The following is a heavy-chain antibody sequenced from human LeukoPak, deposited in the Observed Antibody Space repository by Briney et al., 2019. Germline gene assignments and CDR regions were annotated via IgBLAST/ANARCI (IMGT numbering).Heavy chain of an antibody. CDR1: GYTFTSYG. Sequence: ASVKVSCKASGYTFTSYGISWVRQAPGQGLEWMGWISAYNGNTNYAQKFQGRVTITADKSTSTAYMELSSLRSEDTAVYYCARSRGFGELSNDAFDIWGQGTMVTVSS. D-gene: IGHD3-10*01. J-gene: IGHJ3*02. CDR3: ARSRGFGELSNDAFDI. CDR2: ISAYNGNT. V-gene: IGHV1-18*01.